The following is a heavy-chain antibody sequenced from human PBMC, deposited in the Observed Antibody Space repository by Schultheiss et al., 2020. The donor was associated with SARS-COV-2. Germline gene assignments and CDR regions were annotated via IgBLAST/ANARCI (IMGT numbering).Heavy chain of an antibody. V-gene: IGHV4-59*01. CDR1: GGSISSYY. CDR2: IYYSGST. CDR3: ARVGRSDAFDI. D-gene: IGHD3-16*01. J-gene: IGHJ3*02. Sequence: SETLSLTCTVSGGSISSYYWSWIRQPPGKGLEWIGYIYYSGSTNYNPSLKSRVTISVDTSKNQFSLKLSSVTAADTAVYYCARVGRSDAFDIWGQGTTVTVSS.